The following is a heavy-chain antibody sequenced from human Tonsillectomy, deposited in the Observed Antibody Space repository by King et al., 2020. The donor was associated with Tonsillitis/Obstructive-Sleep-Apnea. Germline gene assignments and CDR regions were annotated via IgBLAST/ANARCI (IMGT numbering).Heavy chain of an antibody. CDR3: ARITPPYAMDV. CDR1: GFTFSSYW. Sequence: VQLVESGGGLVQPGGSLRLSCAASGFTFSSYWMTWVRQAPGKGLEWVANIERDGGEKSYVDSVKGRLTISRDNAKNSLYLQMNSLRAEDTAVYYCARITPPYAMDVWGQGTTVTVSS. D-gene: IGHD1-14*01. J-gene: IGHJ6*02. CDR2: IERDGGEK. V-gene: IGHV3-7*03.